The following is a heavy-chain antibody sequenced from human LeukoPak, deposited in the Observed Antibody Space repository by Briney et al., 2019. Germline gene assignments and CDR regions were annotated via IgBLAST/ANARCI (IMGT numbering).Heavy chain of an antibody. CDR2: IYYSGSA. V-gene: IGHV4-59*02. D-gene: IGHD4-11*01. CDR3: ARDGSNWSNDYYHGVDV. CDR1: GDSVTTYY. Sequence: SETLSLTCTVSGDSVTTYYRSWIRQPPGEGLEWLGYIYYSGSATYNPSLKSRVTISVDTSKNQFSLKLSSVTAADTAVYYCARDGSNWSNDYYHGVDVWGQGTTVTVSS. J-gene: IGHJ6*02.